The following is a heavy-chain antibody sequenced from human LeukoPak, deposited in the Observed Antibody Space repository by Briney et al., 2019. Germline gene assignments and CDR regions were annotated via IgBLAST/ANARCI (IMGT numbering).Heavy chain of an antibody. CDR1: GFTFSSHW. V-gene: IGHV3-74*01. CDR2: INNDGSTT. D-gene: IGHD6-13*01. CDR3: ARGPSYSSSWYGLDS. Sequence: PGGSLRLSCAASGFTFSSHWMHWVRQVPGKGLVWVSRINNDGSTTTYADSVKGRFTISRDNAKNTLFLQMNSPRVEDTAVYYCARGPSYSSSWYGLDSWGQGTLVTVSS. J-gene: IGHJ4*02.